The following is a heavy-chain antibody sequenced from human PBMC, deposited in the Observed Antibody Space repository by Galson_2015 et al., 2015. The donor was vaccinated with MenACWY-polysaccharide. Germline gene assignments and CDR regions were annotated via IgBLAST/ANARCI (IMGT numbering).Heavy chain of an antibody. D-gene: IGHD2-21*02. J-gene: IGHJ1*01. V-gene: IGHV3-21*01. CDR1: GFTFSSYS. CDR2: ISSSSSYI. Sequence: SLRLSCAASGFTFSSYSMNWVRQAPGKGLEWVSSISSSSSYIYYADSVKGRFTISRDNAKNSLYLQMNSLRAEDTAVYYCARAYCGGDCYLGYFQHWGQGTLVTVSS. CDR3: ARAYCGGDCYLGYFQH.